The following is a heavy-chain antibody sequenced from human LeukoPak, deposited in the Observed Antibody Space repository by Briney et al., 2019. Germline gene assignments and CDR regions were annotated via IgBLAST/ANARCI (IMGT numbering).Heavy chain of an antibody. CDR3: ARGAERTTVTTVSEYFDY. J-gene: IGHJ4*02. V-gene: IGHV4-34*01. Sequence: SETLSLTCAVYGGSFSGYYWSWIRQPPGKGLEWIGEINHSGSTNYSPSLKSRVTISVDTSKNQFSLKLSSVTAADTAVYYCARGAERTTVTTVSEYFDYWGQGTLVTVSS. CDR1: GGSFSGYY. D-gene: IGHD4-17*01. CDR2: INHSGST.